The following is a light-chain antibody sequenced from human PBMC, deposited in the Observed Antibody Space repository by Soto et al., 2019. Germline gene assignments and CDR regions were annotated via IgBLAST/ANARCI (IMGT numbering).Light chain of an antibody. Sequence: DIQMTQSPSSLSASVGDRVTITCRASQSISRYLNWYQQKPGKAPKLLIYAASSLQRGVPSTFSGSGSGTDFTLTISSLEAEDSAVYYCQQRSNWPSITFGQGTRLEIK. J-gene: IGKJ5*01. V-gene: IGKV1-39*01. CDR3: QQRSNWPSIT. CDR1: QSISRY. CDR2: AAS.